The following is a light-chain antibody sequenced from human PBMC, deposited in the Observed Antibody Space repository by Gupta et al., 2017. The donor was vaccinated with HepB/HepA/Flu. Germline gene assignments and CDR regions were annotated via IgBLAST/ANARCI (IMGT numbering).Light chain of an antibody. CDR1: QSVSSN. V-gene: IGKV3-15*01. Sequence: EIVMTQSPATLSVSPGERATLSCRASQSVSSNLAWYQQNPGQAPRLLIYGASTRATGIPARFSGSGSGTEFTLTISSLQSEDFAVYYCQQYNNWPSLTFGGGTKVEIK. CDR3: QQYNNWPSLT. J-gene: IGKJ4*01. CDR2: GAS.